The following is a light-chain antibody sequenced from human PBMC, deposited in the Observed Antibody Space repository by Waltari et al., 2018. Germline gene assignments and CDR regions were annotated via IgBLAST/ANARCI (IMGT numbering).Light chain of an antibody. J-gene: IGLJ3*02. CDR1: SRDVGGHDFNL. Sequence: QSALTQPASVSGSPGQSITISCTGTSRDVGGHDFNLVPWYQQHPGKAPKLMIYEGNKRPSGVSSRFSGSKSGNTASLTISGLQAEDEADYYCCSYAGSDTWVFGGGTKLTVL. CDR2: EGN. V-gene: IGLV2-23*01. CDR3: CSYAGSDTWV.